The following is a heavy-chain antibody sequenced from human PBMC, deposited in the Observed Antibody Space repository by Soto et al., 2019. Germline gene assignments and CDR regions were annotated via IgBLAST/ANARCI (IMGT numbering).Heavy chain of an antibody. CDR2: IYYSGST. Sequence: QVQLQESGPGRVNPSETLSLTCPVSVGSISSYYWGWIRHPPGKGLEWIGYIYYSGSTNYNPSLKSRVTISVDTSKNQFSLKLSSVTAADTAVYYCARRPSYYYYGMDVWGQGTTVTVSS. J-gene: IGHJ6*02. V-gene: IGHV4-59*01. CDR1: VGSISSYY. CDR3: ARRPSYYYYGMDV.